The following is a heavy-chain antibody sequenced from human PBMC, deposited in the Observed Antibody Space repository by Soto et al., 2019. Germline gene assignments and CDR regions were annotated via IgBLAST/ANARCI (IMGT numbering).Heavy chain of an antibody. J-gene: IGHJ6*02. Sequence: GESLKISCXGSGYRFTSHWISWLRQMPGKGLEWMGRTDPSDSFTQYNPSFQGHVTISGDKSLSTAYLQWSSLKASDTAIYYCARGEGITTFGVYGFDVWGQGASVTVSS. D-gene: IGHD3-3*01. CDR3: ARGEGITTFGVYGFDV. V-gene: IGHV5-10-1*01. CDR2: TDPSDSFT. CDR1: GYRFTSHW.